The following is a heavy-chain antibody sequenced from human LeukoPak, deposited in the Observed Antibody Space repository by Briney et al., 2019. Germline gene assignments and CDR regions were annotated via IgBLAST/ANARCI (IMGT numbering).Heavy chain of an antibody. Sequence: SQTLSLTCTVSGGSISSGGYYWSWIRQHPGKGLEWIGYAYYSGSTNYNPSLESRVTMSVDTSKNKFTLKLSSVTAADTAVYYCARNAAVATSRSWFDPWGQGSLVTVSS. J-gene: IGHJ5*02. CDR3: ARNAAVATSRSWFDP. D-gene: IGHD6-19*01. CDR1: GGSISSGGYY. V-gene: IGHV4-61*08. CDR2: AYYSGST.